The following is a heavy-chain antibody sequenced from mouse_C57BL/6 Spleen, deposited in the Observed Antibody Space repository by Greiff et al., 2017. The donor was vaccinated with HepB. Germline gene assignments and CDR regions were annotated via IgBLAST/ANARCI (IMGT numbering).Heavy chain of an antibody. CDR2: ISDGGSYT. CDR1: GFTFSSYA. J-gene: IGHJ3*01. V-gene: IGHV5-4*01. Sequence: EVHLVESGGGLVKPGGSLKLSCAASGFTFSSYAMSWVRQTPEKRLEWVATISDGGSYTYYPDNVKGRFTISRDNAKNNLYLQMSHLKSEDTAMYYCARDPTPTIITTVRAWFAYWGQGTLVTVSA. D-gene: IGHD1-1*01. CDR3: ARDPTPTIITTVRAWFAY.